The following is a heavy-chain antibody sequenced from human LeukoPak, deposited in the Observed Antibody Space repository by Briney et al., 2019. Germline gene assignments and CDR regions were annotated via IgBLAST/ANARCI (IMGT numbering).Heavy chain of an antibody. CDR3: AKERHGSGWYRVIFDY. CDR2: ISESAIGT. D-gene: IGHD6-19*01. Sequence: PGGSLRLSCAASGFTFSSFAMSWVRQAPGKGLEGGSGISESAIGTYYADSVKGRVTIYRDNSKTTLYLQMKSLRADDTALYYCAKERHGSGWYRVIFDYWGQGTLVTVSS. J-gene: IGHJ4*02. V-gene: IGHV3-23*01. CDR1: GFTFSSFA.